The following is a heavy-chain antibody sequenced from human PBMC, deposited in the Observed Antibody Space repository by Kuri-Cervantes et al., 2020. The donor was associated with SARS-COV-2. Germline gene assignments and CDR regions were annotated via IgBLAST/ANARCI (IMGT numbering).Heavy chain of an antibody. Sequence: GESLKISCAAFGFTVSSDYMSWVRQAPGKGLEWVSVIYSGGSTYYADSVKGRFTISRDNSKNTLYLQMNSLRAEDTAVYYCARGGGWQPLDYWGQGTLVTVSS. V-gene: IGHV3-53*01. J-gene: IGHJ4*02. CDR2: IYSGGST. CDR1: GFTVSSDY. CDR3: ARGGGWQPLDY. D-gene: IGHD2-15*01.